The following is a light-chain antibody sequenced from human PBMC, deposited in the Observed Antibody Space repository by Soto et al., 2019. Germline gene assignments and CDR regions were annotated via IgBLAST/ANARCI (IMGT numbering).Light chain of an antibody. V-gene: IGKV3-20*01. CDR2: GAC. CDR3: HQYGSSPGT. Sequence: ETGLTQSPGTLPLSPGERATLSCRASQRVTSNYLAWYQQKPGQAPRLLIFGACIRDTGMPDRFSGSWSGTDFTLTICRLEPEDFAVYYCHQYGSSPGTFGQGTKV. J-gene: IGKJ1*01. CDR1: QRVTSNY.